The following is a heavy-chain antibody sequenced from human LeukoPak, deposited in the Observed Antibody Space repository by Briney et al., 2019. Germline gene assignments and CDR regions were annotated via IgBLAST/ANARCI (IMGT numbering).Heavy chain of an antibody. V-gene: IGHV3-23*01. D-gene: IGHD6-19*01. CDR2: ISGSGGST. CDR1: GFTFSSYA. J-gene: IGHJ4*02. CDR3: ARAGNSIAVAGTVDY. Sequence: PGGSLRLSCAASGFTFSSYAMSWVRQAPGKGLEWVSAISGSGGSTYYADSVKGRFTISRDNSKNTLYLQMNSLRSEDTAVYYCARAGNSIAVAGTVDYWGQGTLVTVSS.